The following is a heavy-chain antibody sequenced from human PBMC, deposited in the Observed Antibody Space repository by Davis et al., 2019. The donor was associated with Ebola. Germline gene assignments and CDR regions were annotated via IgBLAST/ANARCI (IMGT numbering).Heavy chain of an antibody. CDR1: GYTFTGYY. D-gene: IGHD6-13*01. V-gene: IGHV1-8*02. CDR3: ARALSLAAGVYWYFDL. Sequence: AASVKVSCKASGYTFTGYYMHWVRQATGQGLEWMGWMNPNSGNTGYAQKFQGRVTMTRNTSISTAYMELSSLRSEDTAVYYCARALSLAAGVYWYFDLWGRGTQVTVSS. J-gene: IGHJ2*01. CDR2: MNPNSGNT.